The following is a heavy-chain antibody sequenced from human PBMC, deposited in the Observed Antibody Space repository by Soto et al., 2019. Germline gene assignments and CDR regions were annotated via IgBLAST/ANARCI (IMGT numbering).Heavy chain of an antibody. Sequence: ASVKVSCKAYDFSFTSHGISWVRQAPGQGLEWMGWISLYNGNTNYAQQFQGSVTMTTDTSTSTAYMELRSLRSDDTAMYCCAIYHLELFRFDFWGQGTLVTGSS. J-gene: IGHJ4*02. CDR1: DFSFTSHG. CDR2: ISLYNGNT. V-gene: IGHV1-18*04. CDR3: AIYHLELFRFDF. D-gene: IGHD3-10*01.